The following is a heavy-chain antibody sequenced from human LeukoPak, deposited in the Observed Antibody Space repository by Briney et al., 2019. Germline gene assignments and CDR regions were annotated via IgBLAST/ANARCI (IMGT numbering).Heavy chain of an antibody. Sequence: PGGSLRLSCAASGFTFSSYSMNWVRQAPGKGLEWVSSISSSSSYIYYADSVKGRFTISRDNAKNSLYLQMNSLRAEDTAVYHCARDRTDDYGDLANYYYYGMDVWGQGTTVTVSS. CDR1: GFTFSSYS. D-gene: IGHD4-17*01. CDR2: ISSSSSYI. V-gene: IGHV3-21*01. CDR3: ARDRTDDYGDLANYYYYGMDV. J-gene: IGHJ6*02.